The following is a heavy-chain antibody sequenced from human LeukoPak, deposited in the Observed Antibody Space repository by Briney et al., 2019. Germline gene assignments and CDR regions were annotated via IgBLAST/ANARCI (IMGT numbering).Heavy chain of an antibody. CDR3: ARGRFHYYDSSGWTADAFDI. D-gene: IGHD3-22*01. CDR1: GYTFTSYG. J-gene: IGHJ3*02. CDR2: ISAYNGNT. Sequence: GASVKVSCKASGYTFTSYGISWVRQAPGQGLEWMGWISAYNGNTNYAQKLQGRVTMTTDTSTSTAYMELRSLRSDDTAVYYCARGRFHYYDSSGWTADAFDIWGQGTMVTVSS. V-gene: IGHV1-18*01.